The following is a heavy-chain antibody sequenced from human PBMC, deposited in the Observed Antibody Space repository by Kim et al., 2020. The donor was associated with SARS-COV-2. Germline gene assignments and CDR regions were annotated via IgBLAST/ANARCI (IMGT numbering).Heavy chain of an antibody. J-gene: IGHJ5*01. CDR1: GFTFSSYS. CDR3: ARDGSPDDPHGGSPPNWF. V-gene: IGHV3-48*04. D-gene: IGHD4-17*01. Sequence: GGSLRLSCAASGFTFSSYSMNWVRQAPGKGLEWVSYISSSSTIYYADSVKGRFTISRDNAKNSLYLQMNSLRAEDTAVYYCARDGSPDDPHGGSPPNWF. CDR2: ISSSSTI.